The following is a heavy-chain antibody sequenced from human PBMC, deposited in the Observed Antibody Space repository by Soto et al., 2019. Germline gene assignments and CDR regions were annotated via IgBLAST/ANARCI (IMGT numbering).Heavy chain of an antibody. CDR3: ARFDMVDSIFDF. Sequence: SETLSLTCTVSGPSVTSHYWSWIRQPPGKGLEWIGYIYHTGSTNYNPSLKRRVTISVDTSKNQFSLKLSSVTAADTAVYYCARFDMVDSIFDFWGQGTLVTV. J-gene: IGHJ4*02. V-gene: IGHV4-59*02. D-gene: IGHD5-12*01. CDR1: GPSVTSHY. CDR2: IYHTGST.